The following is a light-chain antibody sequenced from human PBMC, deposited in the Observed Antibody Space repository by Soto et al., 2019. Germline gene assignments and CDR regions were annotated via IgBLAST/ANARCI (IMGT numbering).Light chain of an antibody. CDR2: GAS. Sequence: EIVMMHSPATLSVSPGERATLSCRASQSVSSNLAWYQQKPGQAPRLLIYGASTRATGIPARFSGSGSGTEFTLPISSLQSEDFAVYYCQKYNNWPETFGQGTKLEIK. CDR3: QKYNNWPET. V-gene: IGKV3-15*01. CDR1: QSVSSN. J-gene: IGKJ2*01.